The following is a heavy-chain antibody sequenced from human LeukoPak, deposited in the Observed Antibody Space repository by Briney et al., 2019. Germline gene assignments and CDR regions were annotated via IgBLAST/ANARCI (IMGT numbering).Heavy chain of an antibody. D-gene: IGHD6-6*01. CDR1: GFTFSGKS. Sequence: GGSLRLSCAASGFTFSGKSMNWVRQAPGKGLEWVSYIRPSSSIIYYADSVKGRFTISRDNAKNSLYLQMNNLRVEDTAVYYCARDPDIAARRTYYFDYWGQGTLVTVSS. J-gene: IGHJ4*02. CDR2: IRPSSSII. CDR3: ARDPDIAARRTYYFDY. V-gene: IGHV3-48*01.